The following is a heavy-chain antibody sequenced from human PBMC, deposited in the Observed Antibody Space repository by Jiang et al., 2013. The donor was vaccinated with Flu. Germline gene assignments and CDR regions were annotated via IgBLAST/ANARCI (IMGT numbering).Heavy chain of an antibody. CDR1: GYTFTSYY. CDR3: ARVLRDRYYDSSGYYYVGAFDI. CDR2: INPSGGST. Sequence: SVKVSCKASGYTFTSYYMHWVRQAPGQGLEWMGLINPSGGSTGYAQKFQGRVTMTRDTSTSTVYMELSSLRSEDTAVYYCARVLRDRYYDSSGYYYVGAFDIWGQGTMVTVSS. J-gene: IGHJ3*02. D-gene: IGHD3-22*01. V-gene: IGHV1-46*01.